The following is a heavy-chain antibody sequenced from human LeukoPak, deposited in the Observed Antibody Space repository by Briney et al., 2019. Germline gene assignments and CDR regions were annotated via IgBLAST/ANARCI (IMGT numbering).Heavy chain of an antibody. J-gene: IGHJ4*02. CDR1: GGSITSYY. D-gene: IGHD3-10*01. CDR2: IYYSGST. V-gene: IGHV4-59*08. CDR3: ARQGSYSTATADF. Sequence: SETLSLTCTVSGGSITSYYWSWIRQPPGRGLEWIGSIYYSGSTNYNSSLKSRLTISVDTSKNQFSLSLSAVTAADTAIYYCARQGSYSTATADFWGQGTLVTVSS.